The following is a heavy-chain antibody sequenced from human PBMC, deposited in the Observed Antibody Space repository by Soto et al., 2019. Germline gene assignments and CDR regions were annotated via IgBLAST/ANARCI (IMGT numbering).Heavy chain of an antibody. V-gene: IGHV6-1*01. J-gene: IGHJ3*02. CDR3: ASTQYGGNSSGAFDI. CDR1: GDSVSTNRAT. D-gene: IGHD2-21*02. CDR2: TYYRSKWYN. Sequence: PSQTLSLTCAISGDSVSTNRATWDWIRQSPSRGLEWLGRTYYRSKWYNDYAVSVQGRITINPDTSKNQFSLKLSSVTAADTAVYYCASTQYGGNSSGAFDIRAQGTMVTVSS.